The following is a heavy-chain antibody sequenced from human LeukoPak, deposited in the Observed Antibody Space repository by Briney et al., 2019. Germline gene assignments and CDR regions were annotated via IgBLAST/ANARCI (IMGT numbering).Heavy chain of an antibody. Sequence: SETLSLTCTVSGYSISSGYYWGWIRQPPGKGLEWIGSIYHSGSTYYNPSLKSRVTISVDTSKNQFSLKLSSVTAADTAVYYCAREGVDTAMVRVDYWGQGTLVTVSS. D-gene: IGHD5-18*01. J-gene: IGHJ4*02. CDR2: IYHSGST. CDR1: GYSISSGYY. V-gene: IGHV4-38-2*02. CDR3: AREGVDTAMVRVDY.